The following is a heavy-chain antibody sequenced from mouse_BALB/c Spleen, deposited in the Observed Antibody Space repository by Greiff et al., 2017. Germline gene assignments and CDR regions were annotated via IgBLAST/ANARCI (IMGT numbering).Heavy chain of an antibody. D-gene: IGHD2-4*01. Sequence: QVQLQQPGAELVKPGASVKMSCKASGYTFTSYNMHWVKQTPGQGLEWIGAIYPGNGDTSYNQKFKGKATLTADKSSSTAYMQLSSLTSEDSAVYYCARTAALRYDYDGAMDYWGQGTSVTVSS. J-gene: IGHJ4*01. V-gene: IGHV1-12*01. CDR2: IYPGNGDT. CDR1: GYTFTSYN. CDR3: ARTAALRYDYDGAMDY.